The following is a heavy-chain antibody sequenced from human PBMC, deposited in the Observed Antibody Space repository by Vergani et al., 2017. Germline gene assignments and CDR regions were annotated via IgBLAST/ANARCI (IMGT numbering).Heavy chain of an antibody. D-gene: IGHD6-19*01. Sequence: EVQLVESGGGLVKPGGSLRLSCAASGFTFSSYSMNWVRQAPGKGLEWVSSISSSSSYRYYSDSVKGRFTISRDNAKNSLYLQMNRLRAEYPAGYYCARELRPISDSSGWYWNYYYYDGMDVGGQGTTVNVSS. CDR2: ISSSSSYR. V-gene: IGHV3-21*01. CDR3: ARELRPISDSSGWYWNYYYYDGMDV. CDR1: GFTFSSYS. J-gene: IGHJ6*02.